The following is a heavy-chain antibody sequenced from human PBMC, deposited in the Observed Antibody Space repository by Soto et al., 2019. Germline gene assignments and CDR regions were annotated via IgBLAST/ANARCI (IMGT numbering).Heavy chain of an antibody. D-gene: IGHD2-2*01. CDR3: ARGRIPSAIFDWFDP. J-gene: IGHJ5*02. CDR2: VWSDGSTE. CDR1: GFTFDRYG. Sequence: QVQLVESGGGVVQPGRSLRLSCAASGFTFDRYGMHWVRQAPGKGLEWVAVVWSDGSTEYYADSVKGRFTISRDNSKNTMYLQMNSLRGEDTGVSYCARGRIPSAIFDWFDPWGQGTLVTVSS. V-gene: IGHV3-33*01.